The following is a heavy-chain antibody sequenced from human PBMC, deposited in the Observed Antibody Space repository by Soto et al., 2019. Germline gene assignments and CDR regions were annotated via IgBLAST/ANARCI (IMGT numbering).Heavy chain of an antibody. D-gene: IGHD5-12*01. Sequence: GGSLRLSCAASGFSFSIYGMHWVRQAPGKGLEWVALISHDASIKYYGESVKGRFTISRDNTKNTLSLQMNSLRVEDTAVYYCAKSRIVATINFVYYGMDVWGQGTTVTVSS. CDR1: GFSFSIYG. J-gene: IGHJ6*02. CDR3: AKSRIVATINFVYYGMDV. CDR2: ISHDASIK. V-gene: IGHV3-30*18.